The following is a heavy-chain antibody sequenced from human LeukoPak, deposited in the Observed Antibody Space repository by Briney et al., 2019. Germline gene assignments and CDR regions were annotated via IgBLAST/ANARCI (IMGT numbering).Heavy chain of an antibody. CDR3: ARGGGSERYSSSWYGGDYFDY. V-gene: IGHV3-48*01. Sequence: GGSLRLSCAASGFTFSSYSMKWVRQAPGRGLEWVPYISSSSNTIYYADSVKGRFTISRDNSKNTLYLQMNSLRAEDTAVYYCARGGGSERYSSSWYGGDYFDYWGQGTLVTVSS. CDR1: GFTFSSYS. J-gene: IGHJ4*02. D-gene: IGHD6-13*01. CDR2: ISSSSNTI.